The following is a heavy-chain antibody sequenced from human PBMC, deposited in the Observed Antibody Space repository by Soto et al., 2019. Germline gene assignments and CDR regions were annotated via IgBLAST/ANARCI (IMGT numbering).Heavy chain of an antibody. CDR3: ARAAKQEMPRDYYYYYGMDG. CDR1: GGTFGSYA. V-gene: IGHV1-69*13. D-gene: IGHD2-2*01. J-gene: IGHJ6*02. CDR2: IIPIFGTA. Sequence: ASVKVSCKASGGTFGSYAISWVRQAPGQGLEWMGGIIPIFGTANYAQKFQRRVTITADESTSTAYMELSSLRSEDTAVYSCARAAKQEMPRDYYYYYGMDGWGQGTTVTVSS.